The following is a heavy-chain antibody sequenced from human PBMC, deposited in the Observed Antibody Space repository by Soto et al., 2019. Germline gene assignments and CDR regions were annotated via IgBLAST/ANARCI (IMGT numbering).Heavy chain of an antibody. CDR1: GGSISTYY. V-gene: IGHV4-59*01. Sequence: PSETLCLTCTVSGGSISTYYWSWIRQPPGQRLEWIGFIYYSGTTDYNPSLKSRVTISVDTSKNQFSLKLSFVTAADTAVYYCARVKFGNYYILTGYSHAHIDTWGQGDPVTISS. J-gene: IGHJ5*02. CDR3: ARVKFGNYYILTGYSHAHIDT. CDR2: IYYSGTT. D-gene: IGHD3-9*01.